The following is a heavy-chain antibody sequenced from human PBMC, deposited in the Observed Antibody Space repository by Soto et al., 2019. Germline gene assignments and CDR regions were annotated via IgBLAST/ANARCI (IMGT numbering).Heavy chain of an antibody. D-gene: IGHD5-12*01. CDR1: GGTFSSYA. J-gene: IGHJ6*02. Sequence: QVQLVQSGAEVKKPGSSVKVSCKASGGTFSSYAISWVRQAPGQGLEWMGGIIPIFGTANYAQKFQGRVTTIAGESTSTAYMELGSLRSEDTAVYYCASSVATYYYYGMDVWGQGTTVTVSS. V-gene: IGHV1-69*12. CDR3: ASSVATYYYYGMDV. CDR2: IIPIFGTA.